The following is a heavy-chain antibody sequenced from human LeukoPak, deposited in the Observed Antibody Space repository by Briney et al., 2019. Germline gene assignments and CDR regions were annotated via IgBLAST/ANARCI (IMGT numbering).Heavy chain of an antibody. V-gene: IGHV3-23*01. J-gene: IGHJ4*02. D-gene: IGHD3-10*01. Sequence: GGSLRLSCAASGFTFNTYGMGWVRQAPGKGLEWVSGISGSGGATYYADSVKGRFTISRDDPHNTLYLQMNSLRAEDTAVYFCARGGVDYYGSGTYYLMYYFDYWGQGALVTVSS. CDR3: ARGGVDYYGSGTYYLMYYFDY. CDR1: GFTFNTYG. CDR2: ISGSGGAT.